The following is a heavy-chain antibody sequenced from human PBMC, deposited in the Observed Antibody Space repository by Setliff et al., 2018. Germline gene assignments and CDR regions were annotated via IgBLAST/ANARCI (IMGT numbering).Heavy chain of an antibody. CDR1: GYTFTSYG. V-gene: IGHV1-18*01. J-gene: IGHJ6*03. CDR2: ISAYNGNT. Sequence: ASVKVSCKASGYTFTSYGISWVRQAPGQGLEWMGWISAYNGNTNYAQKLQGRVTMTTDTSTSTAYMELRSLRSEDTAVYYCARVRDCSGGICHRGFHHYMDVWGKGTTVTVSS. CDR3: ARVRDCSGGICHRGFHHYMDV. D-gene: IGHD2-15*01.